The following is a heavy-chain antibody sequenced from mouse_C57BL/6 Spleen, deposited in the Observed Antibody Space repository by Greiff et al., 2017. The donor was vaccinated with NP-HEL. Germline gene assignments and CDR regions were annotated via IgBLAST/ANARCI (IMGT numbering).Heavy chain of an antibody. CDR3: ASTTSYGSSPYFDY. J-gene: IGHJ2*01. V-gene: IGHV2-2*01. CDR1: GFSLTSYG. CDR2: IWSGGST. D-gene: IGHD1-1*01. Sequence: QVQLQQSGPGLVQPSQSLSITCTVSGFSLTSYGVHWVRQSPGKGLEWLGVIWSGGSTDYNAAFISRLGISKDNSKSQVFFKMNSLQADDTAIYYCASTTSYGSSPYFDYWGQGTTLTVSS.